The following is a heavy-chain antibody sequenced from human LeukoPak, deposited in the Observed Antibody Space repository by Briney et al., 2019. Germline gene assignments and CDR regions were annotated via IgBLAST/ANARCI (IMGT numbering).Heavy chain of an antibody. Sequence: GGSLRLSCETSGFIFSSYWMTWFRQAPGKGLEWVANIKEDGREKNYVDSVKGRFTISRDNTENSLYLQMNRLRAEDMAIYYCARRGGSYYADDYWGQGTQVTVSS. CDR2: IKEDGREK. D-gene: IGHD1-26*01. J-gene: IGHJ4*02. CDR3: ARRGGSYYADDY. V-gene: IGHV3-7*01. CDR1: GFIFSSYW.